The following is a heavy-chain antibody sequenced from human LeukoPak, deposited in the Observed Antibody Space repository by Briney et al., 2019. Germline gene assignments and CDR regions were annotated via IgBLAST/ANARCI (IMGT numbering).Heavy chain of an antibody. J-gene: IGHJ4*02. CDR1: GFTFSSYG. Sequence: GALRLSCAASGFTFSSYGMHWVRQAPGKGLEWVAVIWYDGSNKYYADSVKGRFTISRDNSKNTLHLQMNSLRAEDTAVYYCARVKGYSYGPFDYWGQGTLVTVSS. CDR3: ARVKGYSYGPFDY. CDR2: IWYDGSNK. V-gene: IGHV3-33*01. D-gene: IGHD5-18*01.